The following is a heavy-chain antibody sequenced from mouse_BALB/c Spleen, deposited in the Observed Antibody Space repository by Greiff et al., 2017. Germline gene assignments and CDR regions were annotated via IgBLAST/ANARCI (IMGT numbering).Heavy chain of an antibody. CDR1: GFSLTSYG. D-gene: IGHD2-3*01. Sequence: VHLVESGPGLVQPSQSLSITCTVSGFSLTSYGVHWVRQSPGKGLEWLGVIWSGGSTDYNAAFISRLSISKDNSKSQVFFKMNSLQANDTAIYYCARPIYDGYYVYYAMDYWGQGTSVTVSA. V-gene: IGHV2-2*02. CDR2: IWSGGST. CDR3: ARPIYDGYYVYYAMDY. J-gene: IGHJ4*01.